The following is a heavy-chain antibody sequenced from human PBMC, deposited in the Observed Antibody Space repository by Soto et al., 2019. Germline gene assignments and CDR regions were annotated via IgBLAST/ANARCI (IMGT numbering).Heavy chain of an antibody. Sequence: QVQLQESGPGLVKPSETLSLTCTVSGGSISSYYWSWTLQPPGKGLEWIGYIYYSGSTNYNPSLKSRVTISVDTSKNQFSLKLSSVTAADTAVYYCARRYGTTFDYWGQGTLVTVSS. V-gene: IGHV4-59*01. CDR2: IYYSGST. D-gene: IGHD1-7*01. J-gene: IGHJ4*02. CDR3: ARRYGTTFDY. CDR1: GGSISSYY.